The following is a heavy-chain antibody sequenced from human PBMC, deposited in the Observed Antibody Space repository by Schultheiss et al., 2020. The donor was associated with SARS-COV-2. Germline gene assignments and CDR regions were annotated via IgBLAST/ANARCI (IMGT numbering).Heavy chain of an antibody. Sequence: GESLKISCAASGFTFSDYYMSWIRQAPGKGLEWVSYISSSGSTIYYADSVKGRFTISRDNAKNSLYLQMNSLRAEDTAMYYCARGGGMATIGGAAFDIWGQGTMVTVSS. CDR2: ISSSGSTI. J-gene: IGHJ3*02. V-gene: IGHV3-11*01. CDR3: ARGGGMATIGGAAFDI. CDR1: GFTFSDYY. D-gene: IGHD5-24*01.